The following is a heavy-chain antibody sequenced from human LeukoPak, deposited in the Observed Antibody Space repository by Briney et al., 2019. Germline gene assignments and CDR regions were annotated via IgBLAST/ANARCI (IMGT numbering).Heavy chain of an antibody. Sequence: PGGSLRLSCAASGFTFAKYAFHWVRQATGKELEWVSIISYDGGHKYYADSVKGRFTISRDDSNNTLTLQMNSLTPADTAVYYCARDQLFCSGGRCSAHNWFDPWGLGTLVIVSS. CDR3: ARDQLFCSGGRCSAHNWFDP. V-gene: IGHV3-30-3*01. CDR2: ISYDGGHK. D-gene: IGHD2-8*02. CDR1: GFTFAKYA. J-gene: IGHJ5*02.